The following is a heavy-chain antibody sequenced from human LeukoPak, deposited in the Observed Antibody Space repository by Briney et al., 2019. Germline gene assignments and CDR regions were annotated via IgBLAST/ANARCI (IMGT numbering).Heavy chain of an antibody. CDR1: GFTFSRIA. Sequence: PGGTLRLSCAASGFTFSRIAMSWVRQPPGKGLEWVVNIKPDGTEKYYVDSLKGRFTVSRDNAKNSLYLQMSSLRAEDTAVYYCARVRYGNYSDYCGQGTLVTVSS. J-gene: IGHJ4*02. CDR2: IKPDGTEK. CDR3: ARVRYGNYSDY. V-gene: IGHV3-7*04. D-gene: IGHD3-16*02.